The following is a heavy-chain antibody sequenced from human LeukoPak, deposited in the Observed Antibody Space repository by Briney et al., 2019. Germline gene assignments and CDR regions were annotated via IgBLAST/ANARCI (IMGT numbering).Heavy chain of an antibody. J-gene: IGHJ6*02. CDR2: ISSDGSAT. Sequence: GGSLRLSCAASGFTFSSYWMHWVRQAPGKGLVWVSRISSDGSATSYADSVKGRFTISRDSAKNTLFLQMNSPRAEDTAVYYCARRRIGNGMDVWGQGTTVTVSS. CDR1: GFTFSSYW. D-gene: IGHD2-21*01. CDR3: ARRRIGNGMDV. V-gene: IGHV3-74*01.